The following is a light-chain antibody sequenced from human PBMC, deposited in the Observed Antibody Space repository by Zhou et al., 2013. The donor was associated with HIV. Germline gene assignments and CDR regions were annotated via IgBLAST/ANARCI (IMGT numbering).Light chain of an antibody. J-gene: IGKJ1*01. CDR3: QQSYTTPWT. Sequence: AIQLTQSPSSLSASVGDRVTITCRASQGISTTLAWYQLKPGKAPKLLIFDASSLESGVPSRFSGSGSGTHFTLTIRSLQPEDLATYYCQQSYTTPWTFGQGTRLEIK. CDR1: QGISTT. CDR2: DAS. V-gene: IGKV1-13*02.